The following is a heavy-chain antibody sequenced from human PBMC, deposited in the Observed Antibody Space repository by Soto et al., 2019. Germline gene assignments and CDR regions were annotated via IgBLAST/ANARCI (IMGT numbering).Heavy chain of an antibody. CDR3: ARWELPGYFDY. CDR1: GYTFTSYY. V-gene: IGHV1-46*01. CDR2: INPSGGST. Sequence: ASVKVACKASGYTFTSYYMHWVRQAPGQGLEWKGIINPSGGSTSYAQKFQGRVTMTRDTSTSTVYMELSSLRSEDTAVYYCARWELPGYFDYWGQGTLVTVSS. D-gene: IGHD1-26*01. J-gene: IGHJ4*02.